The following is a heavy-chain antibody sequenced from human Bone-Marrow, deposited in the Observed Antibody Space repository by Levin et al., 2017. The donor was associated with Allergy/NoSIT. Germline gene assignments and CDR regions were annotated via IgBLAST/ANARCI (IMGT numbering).Heavy chain of an antibody. CDR2: IFLSDSDT. CDR3: ARYDYDEYDDAFDL. J-gene: IGHJ3*01. Sequence: GESLKISCKVSGNTFGSYWIAWVRQMPGKGLEWMGSIFLSDSDTRYSPSFQGQVTISADKSIRTAFLQWSSLKASDTAMYYCARYDYDEYDDAFDLWGQGTMVTVSS. D-gene: IGHD4-17*01. V-gene: IGHV5-51*01. CDR1: GNTFGSYW.